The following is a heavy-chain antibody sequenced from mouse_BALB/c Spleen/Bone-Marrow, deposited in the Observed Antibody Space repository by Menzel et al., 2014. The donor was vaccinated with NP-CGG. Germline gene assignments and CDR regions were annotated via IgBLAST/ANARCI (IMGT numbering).Heavy chain of an antibody. D-gene: IGHD2-14*01. J-gene: IGHJ2*02. CDR3: ARRDDRYDVGPLDY. V-gene: IGHV1-54*01. CDR2: INPGGGIT. CDR1: GYTFTNFW. Sequence: VQLQQSGAELVRPGTSVKVSCKASGYTFTNFWIEWVKERPGQGLEWIGAINPGGGITNYNEKFKGKATLTADKSSSAAYMQLSSLTSDVSAVCFCARRDDRYDVGPLDYWGQGTSVTVSS.